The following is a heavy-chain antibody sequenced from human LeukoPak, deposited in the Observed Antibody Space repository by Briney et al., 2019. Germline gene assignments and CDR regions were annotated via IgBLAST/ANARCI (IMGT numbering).Heavy chain of an antibody. Sequence: SETLSLTCTVSGGSISSYYGSWIRQPPGKGLEWIGYIYYSGSTNYNPSLKSRVTISVDTSKNQSSLKLSSVTAADTAVYYCARLVFGEFPYFDYWGQGTLVTVSS. CDR1: GGSISSYY. V-gene: IGHV4-59*08. CDR3: ARLVFGEFPYFDY. J-gene: IGHJ4*02. CDR2: IYYSGST. D-gene: IGHD3-10*01.